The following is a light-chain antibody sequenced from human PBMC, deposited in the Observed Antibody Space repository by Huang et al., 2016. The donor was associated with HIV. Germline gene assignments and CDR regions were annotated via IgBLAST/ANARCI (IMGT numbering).Light chain of an antibody. J-gene: IGKJ4*01. CDR3: QQYESWPPLT. CDR2: ATS. CDR1: QSVRDK. V-gene: IGKV3-15*01. Sequence: EIVMTQSPDTLSVSPGERATLSCRASQSVRDKLAWYKQKPGQAPRLLLHATSTRAAGVPARCSGSGSGTEFTLTISSLQSEDCGVYYCQQYESWPPLTFGGGTKVEIK.